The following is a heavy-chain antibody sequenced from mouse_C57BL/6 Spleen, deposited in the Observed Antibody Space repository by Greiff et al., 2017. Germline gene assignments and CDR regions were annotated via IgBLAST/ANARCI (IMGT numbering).Heavy chain of an antibody. D-gene: IGHD2-5*01. Sequence: QVQLKESGAELVRPGASVTLSCKASGYTFTDYEMHWVKQTPVHGLEWIGAIDPETGGTAYNQKFKGKAILTADKSSSTAYMELRSLTSEDSAVYYCTSSIVTTRVYFDYWGQGTTLTVSS. J-gene: IGHJ2*01. CDR1: GYTFTDYE. V-gene: IGHV1-15*01. CDR3: TSSIVTTRVYFDY. CDR2: IDPETGGT.